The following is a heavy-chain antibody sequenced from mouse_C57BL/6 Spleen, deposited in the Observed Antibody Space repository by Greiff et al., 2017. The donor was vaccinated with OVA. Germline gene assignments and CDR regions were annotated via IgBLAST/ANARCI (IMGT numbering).Heavy chain of an antibody. D-gene: IGHD1-1*01. V-gene: IGHV1-69*01. J-gene: IGHJ1*03. CDR2: IDPSDSYT. CDR1: GYTFTSYW. Sequence: QVQLQQPGAELVMPGASVKLSCKASGYTFTSYWMHWVKQRPGQGLEWIGEIDPSDSYTNYNQKFKGKSTLTVDKSSSTAYMQLSSLTSEDSAVYYCASPIYYGSSDRYFDVWGTGTTVTVSS. CDR3: ASPIYYGSSDRYFDV.